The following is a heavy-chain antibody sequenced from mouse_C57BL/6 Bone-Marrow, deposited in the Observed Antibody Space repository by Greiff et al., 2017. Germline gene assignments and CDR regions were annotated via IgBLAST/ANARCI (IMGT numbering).Heavy chain of an antibody. CDR2: IYPGNSDT. CDR3: TRYDGYYFYYFAY. D-gene: IGHD2-3*01. Sequence: VQLQQSGTVLARPGASVKMSCKTSGYTFTSYWMHWVKQRPGQGLEWIGAIYPGNSDTSYNQKFKGKAKLTAVTSASTAYMELSSLTNEDSAVYYCTRYDGYYFYYFAYWGQAATLTVSS. V-gene: IGHV1-5*01. CDR1: GYTFTSYW. J-gene: IGHJ2*01.